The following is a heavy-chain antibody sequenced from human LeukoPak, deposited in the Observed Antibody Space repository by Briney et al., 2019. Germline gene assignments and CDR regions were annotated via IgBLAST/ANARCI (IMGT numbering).Heavy chain of an antibody. V-gene: IGHV6-1*01. CDR2: TYYMSKWYN. Sequence: NPSQTLSLTCAISGDIVSINGASCHWIRQSPSRGLEWLGRTYYMSKWYNHYAPSVESRIIINPDTSKNQLSLQLHSVTPEDTAVYYCVRVAYSRSYYCDSWAQGTLVTVSS. CDR3: VRVAYSRSYYCDS. J-gene: IGHJ4*02. CDR1: GDIVSINGAS. D-gene: IGHD6-6*01.